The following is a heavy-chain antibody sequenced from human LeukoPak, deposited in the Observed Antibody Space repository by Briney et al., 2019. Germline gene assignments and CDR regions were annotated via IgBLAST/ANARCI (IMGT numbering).Heavy chain of an antibody. V-gene: IGHV3-23*01. Sequence: GGSLRLSCAASGFTFSSYAMSWVRQAPGKGLEWVSGISGRGGSTYYADSVEGRFTISRDNSKNTLYLQMNSLRAEDTAVYYCAKGIEQWPGDYYYYGMDVWGQGTTVTVSS. CDR1: GFTFSSYA. D-gene: IGHD6-19*01. CDR2: ISGRGGST. J-gene: IGHJ6*02. CDR3: AKGIEQWPGDYYYYGMDV.